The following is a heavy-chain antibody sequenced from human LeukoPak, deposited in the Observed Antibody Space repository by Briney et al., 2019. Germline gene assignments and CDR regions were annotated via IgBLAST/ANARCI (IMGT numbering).Heavy chain of an antibody. CDR3: AILGYSYDSSGYYYGFDY. CDR1: GYTFTSYG. CDR2: ISAYNGNT. J-gene: IGHJ4*02. V-gene: IGHV1-18*01. D-gene: IGHD3-22*01. Sequence: ASVKVSCKASGYTFTSYGISWVRQPPGQGLEWMGGISAYNGNTNYAQKLQGGGTMTTATSTSKAYMELRSLRSDDPAVYYCAILGYSYDSSGYYYGFDYWGQGTLVTVSS.